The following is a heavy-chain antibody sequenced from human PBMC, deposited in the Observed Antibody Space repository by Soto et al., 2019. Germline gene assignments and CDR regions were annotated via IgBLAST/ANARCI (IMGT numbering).Heavy chain of an antibody. D-gene: IGHD6-6*01. V-gene: IGHV4-59*01. Sequence: SETLSLTCTVSGGSISSYYWSWIRQPPGKGLEWIGYIYYSGSTNYNPSLKSRVTISVDTSKNQFSLKLSSVTAADTAVYYCARQQAGIAARRRYYFDYWGQGTLVTVSS. CDR2: IYYSGST. CDR1: GGSISSYY. J-gene: IGHJ4*02. CDR3: ARQQAGIAARRRYYFDY.